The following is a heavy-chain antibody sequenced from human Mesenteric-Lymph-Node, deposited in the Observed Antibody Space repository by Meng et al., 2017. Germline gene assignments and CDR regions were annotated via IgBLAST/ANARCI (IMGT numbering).Heavy chain of an antibody. CDR1: GFAFSNYA. CDR3: AKGPGSSERYNFLGSGY. CDR2: IVYNASAT. Sequence: GGSLRLSCAASGFAFSNYAMSWVRQAPGKGLEWFAAIVYNASATYYADFVKGRFTISRDNSKNTLYLQMNSLRADDTAVYYCAKGPGSSERYNFLGSGYWGQGTLVTVSS. J-gene: IGHJ4*02. D-gene: IGHD5-24*01. V-gene: IGHV3-23*01.